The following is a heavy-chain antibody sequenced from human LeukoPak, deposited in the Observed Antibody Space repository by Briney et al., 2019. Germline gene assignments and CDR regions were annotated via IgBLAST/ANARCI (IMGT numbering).Heavy chain of an antibody. V-gene: IGHV3-15*01. Sequence: GGSLRLSCAASGFTFSNAWMSWVGQAPGKGLEWFGRIKSKTDGGTTDYPAPVKGRFTIARDDSQTTRYLQMHSLQTEPTPVYYCTACHGGYGGFDYWGQGTLVTVSS. J-gene: IGHJ4*02. CDR1: GFTFSNAW. D-gene: IGHD5-12*01. CDR2: IKSKTDGGTT. CDR3: TACHGGYGGFDY.